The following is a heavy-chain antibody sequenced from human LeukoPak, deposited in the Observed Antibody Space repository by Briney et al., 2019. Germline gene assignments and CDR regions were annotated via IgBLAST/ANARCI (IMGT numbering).Heavy chain of an antibody. CDR1: GFTFSSYA. V-gene: IGHV3-30-3*01. CDR2: ISYDGSNK. J-gene: IGHJ3*02. Sequence: GGSLRLSCAASGFTFSSYAMHWVRQAPGKGLEWVAVISYDGSNKYYADSVKGRFTISRDNSKNTLYLQMNSLRAEDTAVYYCARTYSNYDAFDIRGQGTMVTVSS. D-gene: IGHD4-11*01. CDR3: ARTYSNYDAFDI.